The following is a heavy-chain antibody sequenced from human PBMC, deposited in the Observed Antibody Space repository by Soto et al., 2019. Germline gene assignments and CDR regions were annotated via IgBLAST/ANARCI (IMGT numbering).Heavy chain of an antibody. D-gene: IGHD3-10*01. CDR1: GFTFSSYG. V-gene: IGHV3-23*01. Sequence: EVQLLESGGGLVQPGGSLRLSCVGSGFTFSSYGMSWVRQAPGKGLEWVSGITGGGGDTYYADSVKGRFTISRDNSKNTLYLQMNSLRAEDTAVYYCAKDDPYRIISDYWGQGTLVTVSS. CDR3: AKDDPYRIISDY. CDR2: ITGGGGDT. J-gene: IGHJ4*02.